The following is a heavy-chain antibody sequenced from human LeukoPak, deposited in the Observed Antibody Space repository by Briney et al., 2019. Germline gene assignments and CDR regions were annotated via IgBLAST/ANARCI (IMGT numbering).Heavy chain of an antibody. Sequence: GGSLRLSCAASGGTFSSYAISWVRQAPGQGLEWMGGIIPIFGTANYAQKFQGRVTITADESTSTAYMELSSLRSEDTAVYYCARERNDRYCSSTSCYNYYYGMDVWGQGTTVTVSS. D-gene: IGHD2-2*02. V-gene: IGHV1-69*01. J-gene: IGHJ6*02. CDR3: ARERNDRYCSSTSCYNYYYGMDV. CDR2: IIPIFGTA. CDR1: GGTFSSYA.